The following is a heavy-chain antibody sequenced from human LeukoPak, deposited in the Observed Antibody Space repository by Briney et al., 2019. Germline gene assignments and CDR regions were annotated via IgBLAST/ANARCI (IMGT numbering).Heavy chain of an antibody. D-gene: IGHD3-3*01. CDR1: GGSISSSSYY. J-gene: IGHJ5*02. V-gene: IGHV4-39*01. Sequence: SETLSLTCTVSGGSISSSSYYWGWIRQPPGKGLEWIGSVYYSGSTYYNPSLKSRVTISVDTSKNQFSLKLSSVTAADTAVYYCARTLPMNGVITIFGVAPGWFDPWGQGTLVTVSS. CDR2: VYYSGST. CDR3: ARTLPMNGVITIFGVAPGWFDP.